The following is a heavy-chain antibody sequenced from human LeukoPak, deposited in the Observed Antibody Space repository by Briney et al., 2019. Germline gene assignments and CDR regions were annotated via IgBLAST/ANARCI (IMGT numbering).Heavy chain of an antibody. D-gene: IGHD5-24*01. Sequence: GGSLRLSCAASGFTFSNYWMIWVRQAQGKGLEWVGNIRADGSETRYADSVRGRFTISRDNAQTSIYLQMNSLRAEDTAVYYCARASNPWLQLTWGQGTLVTVSS. CDR2: IRADGSET. CDR3: ARASNPWLQLT. CDR1: GFTFSNYW. J-gene: IGHJ5*02. V-gene: IGHV3-7*05.